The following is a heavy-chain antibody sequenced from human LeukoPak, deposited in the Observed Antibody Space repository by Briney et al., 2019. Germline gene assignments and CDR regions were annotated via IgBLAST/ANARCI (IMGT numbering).Heavy chain of an antibody. CDR3: ARGGYSGYVYGYYYYGMDV. CDR2: MNPNSGNT. CDR1: GYTFTSYD. Sequence: GASVKVSCKASGYTFTSYDINWVRQATGQGLEWMGWMNPNSGNTGYAQKFQGRVTMTRNTSISTAYMELSSLRSEDTAVYYCARGGYSGYVYGYYYYGMDVWGQGTTVTVSS. J-gene: IGHJ6*02. D-gene: IGHD5-12*01. V-gene: IGHV1-8*01.